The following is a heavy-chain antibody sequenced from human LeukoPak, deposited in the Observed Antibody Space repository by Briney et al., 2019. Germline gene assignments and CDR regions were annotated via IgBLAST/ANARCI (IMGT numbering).Heavy chain of an antibody. D-gene: IGHD6-6*01. CDR2: FSGSGGST. CDR3: ARQYSSSVEYFQH. J-gene: IGHJ1*01. V-gene: IGHV3-23*01. CDR1: GFTFSIYA. Sequence: GGSLRLSCAASGFTFSIYAMSWVRQAPGKGLEWVSAFSGSGGSTYYADSVKGRFTISRDNAKNSLYLQMNSLRAEDTAVYYCARQYSSSVEYFQHWGQGTLVTVS.